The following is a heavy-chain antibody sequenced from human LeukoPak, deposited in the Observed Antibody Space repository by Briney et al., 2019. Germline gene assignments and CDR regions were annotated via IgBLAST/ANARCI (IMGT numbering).Heavy chain of an antibody. CDR3: AKDSGRYDSFDY. CDR2: IKSKTDGGTT. J-gene: IGHJ4*02. D-gene: IGHD3-22*01. V-gene: IGHV3-15*01. Sequence: SGGSLRLSCAASGFTFSNAWMSWVRQAPGKGLEWVGRIKSKTDGGTTDYAAPVKGRFTISRDDSKNTLYLQMNSLRAEDTAVYYCAKDSGRYDSFDYWGQGTLVTVSS. CDR1: GFTFSNAW.